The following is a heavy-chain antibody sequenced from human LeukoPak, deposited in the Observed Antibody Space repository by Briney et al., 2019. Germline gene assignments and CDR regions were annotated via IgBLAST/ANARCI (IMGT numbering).Heavy chain of an antibody. CDR1: GDSFSDYD. Sequence: SETLCLSCAVFGDSFSDYDWSWIRQPPGKGLEWIGEINHSGSTNFNPSLKSRVSMLVDTTKNQFSLRLTSLTAADTAVYYCARVRDQRWQMLYFNCGGQGTLVTVSS. J-gene: IGHJ4*02. CDR3: ARVRDQRWQMLYFNC. D-gene: IGHD4-23*01. V-gene: IGHV4-34*01. CDR2: INHSGST.